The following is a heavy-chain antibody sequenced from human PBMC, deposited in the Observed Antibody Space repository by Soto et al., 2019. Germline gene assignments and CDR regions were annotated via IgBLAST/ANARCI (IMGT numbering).Heavy chain of an antibody. CDR2: IYHSGST. J-gene: IGHJ6*02. V-gene: IGHV4-4*02. CDR1: GGSISSSNW. D-gene: IGHD6-13*01. CDR3: ARDGAVPSSSYYYYGMDV. Sequence: SETLSLTCAVSGGSISSSNWWSWVRQPPGKGLEWIGEIYHSGSTNYNPSLKSRVTISVDKSKNQFSLKLSSVTAADTAVYYCARDGAVPSSSYYYYGMDVWGQGTTVT.